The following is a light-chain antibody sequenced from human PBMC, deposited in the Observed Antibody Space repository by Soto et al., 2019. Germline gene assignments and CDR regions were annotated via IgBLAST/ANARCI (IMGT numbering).Light chain of an antibody. CDR1: SSNIGAGYD. J-gene: IGLJ2*01. V-gene: IGLV1-40*01. Sequence: QSVLTQPPSVSGAPGQRVTISCTGSSSNIGAGYDVHWYQQLPGTAPKLLIYGNSNRPSGVPDRFSGSKSGTSASLAITGLQAEDEADYSCQSYDRSLSGYVVFGGGTKLAV. CDR2: GNS. CDR3: QSYDRSLSGYVV.